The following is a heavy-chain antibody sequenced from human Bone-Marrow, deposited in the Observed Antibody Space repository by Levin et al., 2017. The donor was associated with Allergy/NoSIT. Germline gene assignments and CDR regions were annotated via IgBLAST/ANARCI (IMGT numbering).Heavy chain of an antibody. V-gene: IGHV3-15*01. Sequence: GESLKISCAASGFTFNKAWMSWVRQTPGKGLEWVCRIKAKTDGETTDYAASVEGRFTVSRDDSKKMVYLQMNSLETEDTGIYYCTTSYVDFWNVRQGQWGQGTLVTVSS. D-gene: IGHD3-3*01. J-gene: IGHJ4*02. CDR3: TTSYVDFWNVRQGQ. CDR2: IKAKTDGETT. CDR1: GFTFNKAW.